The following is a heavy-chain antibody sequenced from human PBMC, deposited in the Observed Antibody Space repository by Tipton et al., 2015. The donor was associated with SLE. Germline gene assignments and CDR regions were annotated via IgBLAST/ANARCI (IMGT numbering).Heavy chain of an antibody. Sequence: TLSLTCTVSGGSISSYYWSWIRQPPGKGLEWIGYIYTSGSTNYNPSLKSRVTISVDTSKNQFSLKLSPVTAADTAVYYCARGHLWYEQWLERAGYYFDYWGQGTLVTVSS. CDR1: GGSISSYY. D-gene: IGHD6-19*01. CDR2: IYTSGST. J-gene: IGHJ4*02. V-gene: IGHV4-4*08. CDR3: ARGHLWYEQWLERAGYYFDY.